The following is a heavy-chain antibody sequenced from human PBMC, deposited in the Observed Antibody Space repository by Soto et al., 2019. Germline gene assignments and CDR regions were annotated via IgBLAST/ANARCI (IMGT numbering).Heavy chain of an antibody. CDR3: ARTLRAYDSDPPWCDP. CDR1: GYSFTSYW. J-gene: IGHJ5*02. V-gene: IGHV5-51*01. CDR2: IYPGDSDT. Sequence: PGESLKISCKGSGYSFTSYWIGWVRQMPGKGLEWMGIIYPGDSDTRYSPSFQGQVTISADKSISTAYLQWSSLKASDTAMYYCARTLRAYDSDPPWCDPWGQGTLVTVS. D-gene: IGHD3-16*01.